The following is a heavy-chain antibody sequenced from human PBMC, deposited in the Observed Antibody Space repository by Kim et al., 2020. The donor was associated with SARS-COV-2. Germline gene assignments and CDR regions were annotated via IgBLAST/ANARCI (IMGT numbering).Heavy chain of an antibody. J-gene: IGHJ4*01. CDR3: ARTPRESSSWVFEY. CDR1: GGSISSSSYY. D-gene: IGHD6-13*01. Sequence: SETLSLTCTVSGGSISSSSYYWGWIRQPPGQGLEWIGSIYYSGSTYYNPSLKSRVTISVDTSKNQFSLKLSSVTAADTAVYYFARTPRESSSWVFEYWG. V-gene: IGHV4-39*01. CDR2: IYYSGST.